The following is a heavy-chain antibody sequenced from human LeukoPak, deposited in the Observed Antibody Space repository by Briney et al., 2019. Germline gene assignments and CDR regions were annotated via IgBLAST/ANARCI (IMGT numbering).Heavy chain of an antibody. CDR2: IDPGDSQT. J-gene: IGHJ5*02. Sequence: GESLKISCKGSAYSFTNYWISRVRQMPGKGLEWMGRIDPGDSQTNYSPSFQGHVTISADKSISTAYLQWSSLKASDTAMYYCARHSSVLNSFDPWGQGTLVTVSS. V-gene: IGHV5-10-1*01. CDR3: ARHSSVLNSFDP. D-gene: IGHD3-22*01. CDR1: AYSFTNYW.